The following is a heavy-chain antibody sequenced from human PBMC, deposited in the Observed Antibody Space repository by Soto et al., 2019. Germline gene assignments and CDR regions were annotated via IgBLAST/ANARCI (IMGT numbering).Heavy chain of an antibody. J-gene: IGHJ4*02. CDR2: ISSSSSYT. V-gene: IGHV3-11*05. Sequence: QVQLVESGGGLVKPGGSLRLSCAASGFTFSDYYMSWIRQAPGKGLEWVSYISSSSSYTNYADSVKGRFTISRDNAKNSLYLQMNSLRAEDTAVYYCARLGVAYWYFDYWGQGTLVTVSS. CDR1: GFTFSDYY. CDR3: ARLGVAYWYFDY. D-gene: IGHD3-3*01.